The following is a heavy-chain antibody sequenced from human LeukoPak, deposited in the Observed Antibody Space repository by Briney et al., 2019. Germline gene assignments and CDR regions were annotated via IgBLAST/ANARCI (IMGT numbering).Heavy chain of an antibody. CDR2: IYHSGST. J-gene: IGHJ4*02. CDR1: GGSISNSNW. Sequence: PSESLSLTCAVSGGSISNSNWWNWVHQPPGKGLEWIGEIYHSGSTNYNPSLRSRVTISVDRSKNQFALKLTSVTAADTAVYYCARGQGSYGDYWGQGTLVIVSS. V-gene: IGHV4-4*02. CDR3: ARGQGSYGDY. D-gene: IGHD5-18*01.